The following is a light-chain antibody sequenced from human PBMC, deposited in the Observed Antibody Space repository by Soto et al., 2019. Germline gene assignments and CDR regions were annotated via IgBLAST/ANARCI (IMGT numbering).Light chain of an antibody. Sequence: EIVLTQSPATLSLSPGERATLSCRASQTVGTYLAWYQQKPGQPPRLLVYDASNRATGIPARFSGSGSGTDFTLTISSLEPEDFGVYYCQHYNRWPLTFGGGTKV. J-gene: IGKJ4*01. CDR2: DAS. CDR3: QHYNRWPLT. V-gene: IGKV3-11*01. CDR1: QTVGTY.